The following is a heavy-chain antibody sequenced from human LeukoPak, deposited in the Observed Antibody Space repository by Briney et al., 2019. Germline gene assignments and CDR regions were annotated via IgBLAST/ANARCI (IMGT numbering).Heavy chain of an antibody. CDR2: IRYDGSNK. Sequence: PGGSLRLSCVASGFTFSSYGMHWVRQAPGKGLEWVAFIRYDGSNKYYADSVKGRFTISRDNAKNSLYLQMNSLRAEDTAVYYCARTYYDILTGYNPYFDYWGQGTLVTVSS. CDR1: GFTFSSYG. V-gene: IGHV3-30*02. J-gene: IGHJ4*02. CDR3: ARTYYDILTGYNPYFDY. D-gene: IGHD3-9*01.